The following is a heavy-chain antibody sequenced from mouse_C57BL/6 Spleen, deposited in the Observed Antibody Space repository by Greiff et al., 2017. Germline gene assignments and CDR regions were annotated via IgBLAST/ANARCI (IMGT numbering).Heavy chain of an antibody. J-gene: IGHJ4*01. CDR2: ISSGGSYT. D-gene: IGHD2-4*01. Sequence: EVKLMESGGDLVKPGGSLTLSCAASGFTFSSYGMSLVRQTPDKRLEWVATISSGGSYTYYPDSVKGRLTISRDNAKNTLYLQMSSLKSEDTAMYYCASEDYDGVYYAMDYWGQGTSVTVSS. CDR3: ASEDYDGVYYAMDY. V-gene: IGHV5-6*01. CDR1: GFTFSSYG.